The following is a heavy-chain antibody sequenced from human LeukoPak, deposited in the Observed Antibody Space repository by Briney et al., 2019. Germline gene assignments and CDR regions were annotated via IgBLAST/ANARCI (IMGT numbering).Heavy chain of an antibody. CDR2: ISGSGGST. CDR3: AKQARYSSSWYMDY. V-gene: IGHV3-23*01. J-gene: IGHJ4*02. D-gene: IGHD6-13*01. Sequence: GGSLRLSCAASGFTFSSYAMSWVRQAPGKGLEWVSAISGSGGSTHYADSVKGRFTISRDNSKNTLYLQMNSLRAEDTAVYYCAKQARYSSSWYMDYWGQGTLVTVSS. CDR1: GFTFSSYA.